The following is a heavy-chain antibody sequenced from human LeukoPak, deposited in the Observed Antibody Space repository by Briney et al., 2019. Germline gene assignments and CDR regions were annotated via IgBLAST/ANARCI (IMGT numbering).Heavy chain of an antibody. J-gene: IGHJ6*03. CDR1: GGSFSSYY. Sequence: SETLSLTCAVYGGSFSSYYWSWIRQPPRKGLEWIGEINHGGSTNYNPSLKSRVTISVDTSKNQFSLKLNSVTAADTAVYFCARASSYVYSSEQAAHMDVWGKGTTVTVSS. D-gene: IGHD6-25*01. V-gene: IGHV4-34*01. CDR2: INHGGST. CDR3: ARASSYVYSSEQAAHMDV.